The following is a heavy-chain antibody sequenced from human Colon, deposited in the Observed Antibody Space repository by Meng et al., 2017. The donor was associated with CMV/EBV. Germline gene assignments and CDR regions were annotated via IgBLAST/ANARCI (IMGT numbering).Heavy chain of an antibody. Sequence: RQAPRKGLEWISYISSSGTSTYYADSVKGRFTISKDNATNSLYLQMSNLTTGDTAMYYCARDTKTLFYASETYPSREIGRSRYFFDPWGQGTLVTVSS. CDR3: ARDTKTLFYASETYPSREIGRSRYFFDP. D-gene: IGHD2-2*01. CDR2: ISSSGTST. V-gene: IGHV3-11*01. J-gene: IGHJ5*02.